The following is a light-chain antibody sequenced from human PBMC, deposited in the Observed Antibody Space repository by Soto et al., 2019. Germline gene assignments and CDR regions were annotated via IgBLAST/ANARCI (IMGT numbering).Light chain of an antibody. V-gene: IGKV3-20*01. CDR2: RAS. CDR1: QSVSSSY. CDR3: QQYGSSPLT. J-gene: IGKJ4*01. Sequence: IVLTHSPGTLSVSPGERANLSCRAIQSVSSSYLAWYQQKPGQAPKVLIYRASSRATGIPDRFSGSGSGTDFTLTISRMEPEDFAVYYCQQYGSSPLTFGGGTKVDIK.